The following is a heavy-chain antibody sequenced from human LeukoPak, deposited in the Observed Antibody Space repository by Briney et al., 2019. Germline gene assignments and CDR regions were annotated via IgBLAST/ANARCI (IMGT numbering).Heavy chain of an antibody. CDR1: GFTFSSND. CDR2: ITTAGDT. J-gene: IGHJ4*02. Sequence: PGGSLRLSCEASGFTFSSNDMYWVRQATGKGLEWVSTITTAGDTYYSGSVKGRFTISRDNSEDTAVYYCAKGRSSGGSPHFDYWGQGTLVTVSS. CDR3: Y. V-gene: IGHV3-13*01. D-gene: IGHD2-15*01.